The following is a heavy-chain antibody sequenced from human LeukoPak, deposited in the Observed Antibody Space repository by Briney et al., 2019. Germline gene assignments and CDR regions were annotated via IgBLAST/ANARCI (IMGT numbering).Heavy chain of an antibody. V-gene: IGHV1-46*01. CDR3: ARGFSSRAFDI. CDR2: INPSGGST. D-gene: IGHD6-6*01. Sequence: ASVKVSCKASGYTFTSYYIHWVRQAPGQGLEWMGIINPSGGSTNYAQNFQGRVTMTRDTSTSTVYMGLSSLRSEDAAVYYCARGFSSRAFDIWAKGQWSPSLQ. CDR1: GYTFTSYY. J-gene: IGHJ3*02.